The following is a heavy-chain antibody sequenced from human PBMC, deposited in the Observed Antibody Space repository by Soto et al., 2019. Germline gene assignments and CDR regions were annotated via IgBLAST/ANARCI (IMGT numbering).Heavy chain of an antibody. D-gene: IGHD4-17*01. CDR2: ISYDGTNT. CDR1: GFTFGNYA. Sequence: PGGSLIRSCAAPGFTFGNYAMHGARLAPGKRLEWVAVISYDGTNTYYADSVKGRFTISRDNSKNTLSLRMDSLRADDTAVYFCARRPVTYYFDYWGQGTLVTVSS. CDR3: ARRPVTYYFDY. V-gene: IGHV3-30-3*01. J-gene: IGHJ4*02.